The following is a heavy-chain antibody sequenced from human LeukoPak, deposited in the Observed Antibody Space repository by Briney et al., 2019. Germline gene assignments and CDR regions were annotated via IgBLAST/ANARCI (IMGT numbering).Heavy chain of an antibody. CDR2: ISSSSTYI. CDR1: GFTFTTYT. J-gene: IGHJ6*01. Sequence: PGGSLRLSCAASGFTFTTYTIYWVRQAPGKGLEWVSSISSSSTYIYYADSVKGRFTISRDNTKNSLYLQMHNLRAEDTAVYYCASRYEVLTGMFADYYYARDVWGEKPAVRVSS. V-gene: IGHV3-21*01. D-gene: IGHD3-9*01. CDR3: ASRYEVLTGMFADYYYARDV.